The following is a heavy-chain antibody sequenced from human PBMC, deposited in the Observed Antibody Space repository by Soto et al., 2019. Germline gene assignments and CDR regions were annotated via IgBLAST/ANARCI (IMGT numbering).Heavy chain of an antibody. Sequence: PGGSLRLSCAASGFTFSSYAMHWVRRAPGKGLEWVAVISYDGSNKYYADSVKGRFTISRDNSENTLYLQMGSLRAEDMALYYCARRGYGSRWPNVYMDVWGKGTTVTVSS. V-gene: IGHV3-30*14. CDR3: ARRGYGSRWPNVYMDV. CDR1: GFTFSSYA. CDR2: ISYDGSNK. D-gene: IGHD6-13*01. J-gene: IGHJ6*03.